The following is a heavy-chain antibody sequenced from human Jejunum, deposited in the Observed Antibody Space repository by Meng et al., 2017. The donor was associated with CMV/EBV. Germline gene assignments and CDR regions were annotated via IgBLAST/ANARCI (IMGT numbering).Heavy chain of an antibody. CDR2: ISEIRDAS. J-gene: IGHJ4*02. V-gene: IGHV3-23*01. CDR3: AKARQCED. Sequence: LRRSGATSGFTFSNYAMTWVRQAPGKGLEWVSTISEIRDASYYGASVKGRFAISRDNSKNTLYLQMSSLRVEDTAVYYCAKARQCEDWGQGTLVTVSS. CDR1: GFTFSNYA.